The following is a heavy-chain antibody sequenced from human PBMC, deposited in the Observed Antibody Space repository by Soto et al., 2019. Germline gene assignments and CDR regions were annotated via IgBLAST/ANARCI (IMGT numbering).Heavy chain of an antibody. V-gene: IGHV1-46*01. Sequence: QVQLVQSGAEVKKPGASVKVSCKASGYTFTSYYMHWVRQAPGQGLEWMGIINPSGGSTSYAQKCPGRVTMSRDTSTSTVYMELSSLRSEDTAVYFCARGTIAVETFDSWGQGTRVTVSS. CDR3: ARGTIAVETFDS. CDR1: GYTFTSYY. D-gene: IGHD6-19*01. CDR2: INPSGGST. J-gene: IGHJ4*02.